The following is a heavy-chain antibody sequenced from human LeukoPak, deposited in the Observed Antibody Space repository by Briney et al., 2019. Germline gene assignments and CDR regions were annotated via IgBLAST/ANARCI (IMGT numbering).Heavy chain of an antibody. CDR2: TFATGGSA. J-gene: IGHJ4*02. Sequence: PGGSLRLSCAASGFTFSNYAMSWVRQAPGKGLEWVSSTFATGGSAFYADSVKGRFTISRDNSKNTLYLQVNSLRADDTAAYYCAKSYCSGGRCYPVLDYWGQGTLVTVSS. CDR3: AKSYCSGGRCYPVLDY. CDR1: GFTFSNYA. V-gene: IGHV3-23*01. D-gene: IGHD2-15*01.